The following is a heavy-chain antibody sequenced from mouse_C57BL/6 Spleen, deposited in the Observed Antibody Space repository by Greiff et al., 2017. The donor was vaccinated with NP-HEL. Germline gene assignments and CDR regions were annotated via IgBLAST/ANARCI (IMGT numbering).Heavy chain of an antibody. V-gene: IGHV5-4*03. Sequence: DVMLVESGGGLVKPGGSLKLSCAASGFTFSSYAMSWVRQTPEKRLEWVATISDGGSYTYYPDNVKGRFTISRDNAKNNLYLQMSHLKSEDTAMYYCARVNEGAYWGQGTLVTVSA. CDR3: ARVNEGAY. CDR1: GFTFSSYA. J-gene: IGHJ3*01. CDR2: ISDGGSYT.